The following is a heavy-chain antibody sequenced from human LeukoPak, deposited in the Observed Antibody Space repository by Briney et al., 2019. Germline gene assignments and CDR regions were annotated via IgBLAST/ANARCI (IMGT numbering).Heavy chain of an antibody. CDR3: ARELVSSGTGYFDL. J-gene: IGHJ2*01. CDR2: ITGSITWT. V-gene: IGHV3-23*01. Sequence: GGSLRLSCEASGISFGTFCMAWVRQAPGKGLQWVSGITGSITWTYYAASVKGRLTVSRDNSQNTLYLQMNSPRADDTAVYYCARELVSSGTGYFDLWGRGTLVTVSS. CDR1: GISFGTFC. D-gene: IGHD3-10*02.